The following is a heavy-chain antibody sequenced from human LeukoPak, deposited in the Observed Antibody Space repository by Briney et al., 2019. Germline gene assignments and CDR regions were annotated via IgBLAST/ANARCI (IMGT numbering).Heavy chain of an antibody. V-gene: IGHV3-21*01. J-gene: IGHJ4*02. D-gene: IGHD1-26*01. CDR1: GFTSSSYS. Sequence: GGSLRLSCAASGFTSSSYSMNWVRQAPGKGLEWVSSISSSSSYIYYADSVKGRFTISRDNAKNSLYLQMNSLRAEDTAVYYCAWGGVGATKAPDYWGQGTLVTVSS. CDR3: AWGGVGATKAPDY. CDR2: ISSSSSYI.